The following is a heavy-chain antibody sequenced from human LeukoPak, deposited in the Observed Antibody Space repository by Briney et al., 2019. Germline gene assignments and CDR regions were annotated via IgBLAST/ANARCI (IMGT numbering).Heavy chain of an antibody. CDR2: INPNSGGT. CDR1: GYTFTGYY. Sequence: ASVKVSCKASGYTFTGYYMHWVRQAPGQGLEWMGWINPNSGGTNYAQKFRGRVTMTRDTSVSTAYMELSRLRSDDTAVYYCARVFGSSWYEGFYYYYYGMDVWGQGTTVTVSS. D-gene: IGHD6-13*01. CDR3: ARVFGSSWYEGFYYYYYGMDV. J-gene: IGHJ6*02. V-gene: IGHV1-2*02.